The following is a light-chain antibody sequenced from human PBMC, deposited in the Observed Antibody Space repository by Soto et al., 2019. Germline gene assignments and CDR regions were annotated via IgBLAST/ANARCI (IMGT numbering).Light chain of an antibody. CDR3: QHYRSSWT. Sequence: EIVLTQSPGTLSLSPGERDTISCRASQSVSSSFLAWYQRKPGQPPRLLIYGTSSRATGIPERFSGSGSGTDFTLTISRLKPEDVAVYYCQHYRSSWTVGRGTKVEVK. J-gene: IGKJ1*01. CDR2: GTS. V-gene: IGKV3-20*01. CDR1: QSVSSSF.